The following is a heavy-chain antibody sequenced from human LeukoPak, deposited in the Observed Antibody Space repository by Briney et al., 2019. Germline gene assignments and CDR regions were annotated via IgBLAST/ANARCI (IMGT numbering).Heavy chain of an antibody. CDR2: IYYSGST. CDR1: GGSISSYY. Sequence: SETLSLTCTVSGGSISSYYWSWIRQPPGKGLEWIGYIYYSGSTNYNPSLKSRVTISVDTSKNQFSLKLSSVTAADTAVYYCARDNIYNYGSGTSRLGMDVWGQGTTVTVSS. CDR3: ARDNIYNYGSGTSRLGMDV. V-gene: IGHV4-59*12. D-gene: IGHD3-10*01. J-gene: IGHJ6*02.